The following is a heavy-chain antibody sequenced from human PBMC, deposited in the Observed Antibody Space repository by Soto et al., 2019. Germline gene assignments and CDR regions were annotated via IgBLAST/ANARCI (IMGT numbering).Heavy chain of an antibody. CDR2: IYYSGST. D-gene: IGHD3-10*01. CDR1: GGSISSGDYY. Sequence: SETLSLTCTVSGGSISSGDYYWSWIRQPPGKGLEWIGYIYYSGSTYYNPSLKSRVTISVDTSKNQFSLKLSSVTAADTAVYYCARLVEGSGSPLSPYGMDVWGQGTTVTVSS. CDR3: ARLVEGSGSPLSPYGMDV. J-gene: IGHJ6*02. V-gene: IGHV4-30-4*01.